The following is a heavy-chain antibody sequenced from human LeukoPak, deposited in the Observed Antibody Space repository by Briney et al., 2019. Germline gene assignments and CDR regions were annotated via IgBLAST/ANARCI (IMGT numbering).Heavy chain of an antibody. CDR1: GFPFSAYA. CDR3: AKDLSSGTGRGFDH. V-gene: IGHV3-23*01. D-gene: IGHD3/OR15-3a*01. J-gene: IGHJ4*02. Sequence: GGSLRLSCVASGFPFSAYAMSWVRQAPNKGLEWVSGIRGSGDPAYYAESVKGRFTVYRDNFRNIVYLQMNSLRAEDTALYYRAKDLSSGTGRGFDHWGQGTLVSVSS. CDR2: IRGSGDPA.